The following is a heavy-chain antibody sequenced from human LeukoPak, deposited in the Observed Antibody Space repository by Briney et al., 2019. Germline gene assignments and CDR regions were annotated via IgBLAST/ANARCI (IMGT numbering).Heavy chain of an antibody. V-gene: IGHV3-11*05. CDR3: ARDRGYYDSSGYYHGD. CDR1: GFTFSDYY. CDR2: ISSSSSYT. D-gene: IGHD3-22*01. Sequence: GGSLRLSCAASGFTFSDYYMCWIRQAPGKGLEWVSYISSSSSYTNYADSVKGRFTISRDNAKNSLYLQMNSLRAEDTAVYYCARDRGYYDSSGYYHGDWGQGTLVTVSS. J-gene: IGHJ4*02.